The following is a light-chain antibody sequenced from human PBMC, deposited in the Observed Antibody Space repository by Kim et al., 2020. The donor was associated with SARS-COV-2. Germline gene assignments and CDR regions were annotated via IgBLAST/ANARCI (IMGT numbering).Light chain of an antibody. CDR3: QSYDTANLVI. Sequence: NFMLTQPHSVSESPGKTVTISCTRSVGSIAIHYVQWYQQRPGSAPTTLITDDKERPFGVSDRFSGYINTSSNSASLTISGLQPEDEADYYCQSYDTANLVIFGGGTQLTVL. J-gene: IGLJ2*01. CDR1: VGSIAIHY. CDR2: DDK. V-gene: IGLV6-57*04.